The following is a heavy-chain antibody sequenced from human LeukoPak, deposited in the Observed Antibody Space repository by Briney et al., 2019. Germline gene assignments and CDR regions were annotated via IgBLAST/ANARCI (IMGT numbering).Heavy chain of an antibody. CDR3: ALLAVASDFDY. D-gene: IGHD6-19*01. V-gene: IGHV3-48*03. CDR2: IASSGTIK. J-gene: IGHJ4*02. CDR1: GFPFSVYE. Sequence: GGSLRLSCVVSGFPFSVYEMNWVRQAPGKGLEWVSNIASSGTIKYYADSVKGRFSISRDNAKSSLYLQMNSLRVEDTAVYYCALLAVASDFDYWGQGALVTVCS.